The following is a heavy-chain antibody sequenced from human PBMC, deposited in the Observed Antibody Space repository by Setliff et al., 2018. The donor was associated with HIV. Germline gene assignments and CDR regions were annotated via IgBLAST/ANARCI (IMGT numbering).Heavy chain of an antibody. D-gene: IGHD3-22*01. V-gene: IGHV1-69*13. CDR3: ARDRHHYDSSGFDAFDL. CDR1: GGAFGSYA. Sequence: SVKVSCKASGGAFGSYALSWVRQAPGQGLEWMGGIIPIFGTANYAQNFQGRVTITADASTSTAYMELSSLRSEDTAMYYCARDRHHYDSSGFDAFDLWGQGTMVTVSS. J-gene: IGHJ3*01. CDR2: IIPIFGTA.